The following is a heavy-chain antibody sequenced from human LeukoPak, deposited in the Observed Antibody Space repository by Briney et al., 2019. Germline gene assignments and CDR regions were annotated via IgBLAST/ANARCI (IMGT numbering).Heavy chain of an antibody. V-gene: IGHV3-23*01. CDR2: ISGSGGST. D-gene: IGHD3-22*01. Sequence: GGSLRLSCAASGFTFSSYAMSWVRQAPGRGLEWDSAISGSGGSTYYADSVKGRFTISRDNSKNTLYLQMNSLRAEDTAVYYCAKAPYYYDSSGYYSCDYWGQGTLVTVSS. J-gene: IGHJ4*02. CDR1: GFTFSSYA. CDR3: AKAPYYYDSSGYYSCDY.